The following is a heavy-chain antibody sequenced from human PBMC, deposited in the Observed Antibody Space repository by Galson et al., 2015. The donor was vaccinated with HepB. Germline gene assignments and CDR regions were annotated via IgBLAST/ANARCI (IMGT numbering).Heavy chain of an antibody. J-gene: IGHJ6*02. CDR2: ISSSSSTI. V-gene: IGHV3-48*01. CDR1: GFTFSSYS. Sequence: SLRLSCAASGFTFSSYSMNWVRQAPGKGLEWVSCISSSSSTIYYADSVKGRFTISRDNAKNSLYLQMNSLRAEDTAVYYCASGTTVTTYDSYYYYYGMDVWGQGTTVTVSS. CDR3: ASGTTVTTYDSYYYYYGMDV. D-gene: IGHD4-17*01.